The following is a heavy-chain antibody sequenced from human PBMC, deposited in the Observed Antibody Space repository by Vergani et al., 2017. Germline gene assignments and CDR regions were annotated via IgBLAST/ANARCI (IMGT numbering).Heavy chain of an antibody. D-gene: IGHD4-17*01. Sequence: QVQLQQWGAGLLKPSETLSLTCAVYGGSFSGYYWSWFRQPPGKGLEWIGEINHSGSTNYNPSLKSRVTISVDTSKNQFSLKLSSVTAADTAVYYCARFPSTVTRGFDYWAQGTLVIVSS. V-gene: IGHV4-34*01. CDR1: GGSFSGYY. CDR2: INHSGST. J-gene: IGHJ4*02. CDR3: ARFPSTVTRGFDY.